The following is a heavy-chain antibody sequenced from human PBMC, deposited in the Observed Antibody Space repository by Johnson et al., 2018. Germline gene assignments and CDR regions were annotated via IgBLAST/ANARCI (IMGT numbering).Heavy chain of an antibody. D-gene: IGHD3-10*01. CDR2: ISFDGTER. Sequence: QVQLGQAGGGVVQPGTSLRLSCTASGFNFSNYALHRVRQVPGAGLEWVGGISFDGTERHLADSMRGRFTISRDNARNTLFLQMNRLRLQDTALYYGVRDLIGAAVNLYDALDVWGRGTLVSVSS. V-gene: IGHV3-30-3*01. CDR1: GFNFSNYA. CDR3: VRDLIGAAVNLYDALDV. J-gene: IGHJ3*01.